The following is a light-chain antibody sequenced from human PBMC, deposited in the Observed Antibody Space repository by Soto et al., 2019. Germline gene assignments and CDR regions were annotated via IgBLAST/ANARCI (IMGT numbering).Light chain of an antibody. CDR2: GVS. V-gene: IGKV3-15*01. CDR3: QQYNNWPPLT. Sequence: ERIMTQSPATLSVSPGESATLSCRASQSVSSNLAWYQRKPGQAPRLLIYGVSTRATGIPARFSGSGSETKFTLTISSLQSEDFAVYYCQQYNNWPPLTFGGGTRWIS. J-gene: IGKJ4*01. CDR1: QSVSSN.